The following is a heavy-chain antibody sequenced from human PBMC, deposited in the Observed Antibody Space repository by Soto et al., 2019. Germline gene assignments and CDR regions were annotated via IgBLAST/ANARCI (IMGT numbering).Heavy chain of an antibody. J-gene: IGHJ4*02. CDR2: ISYDGSNK. CDR3: ATKGLQTGTEVYFDY. V-gene: IGHV3-30*03. CDR1: GFTFSSYG. D-gene: IGHD1-7*01. Sequence: GGSLRLSCAASGFTFSSYGMHWVRQAPGKGLEWVAVISYDGSNKYYADSVKGRFTISRDNSKNTLYLQMNSLRAEDTAVYYCATKGLQTGTEVYFDYWGQGTLVTVSS.